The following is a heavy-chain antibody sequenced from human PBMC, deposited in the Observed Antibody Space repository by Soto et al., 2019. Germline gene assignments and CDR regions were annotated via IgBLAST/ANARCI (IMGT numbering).Heavy chain of an antibody. D-gene: IGHD6-25*01. CDR1: GYTFTSYD. CDR3: RRPPRSDYYYGMDV. CDR2: MNPNSGNT. V-gene: IGHV1-8*01. J-gene: IGHJ6*02. Sequence: VQLVQSGAEVKKPGASVKVSCKASGYTFTSYDINWVRQATGQGLEWMGWMNPNSGNTGYAQKFQGRVTMTRNTSISTADMELSSLRSEDTAVYYCRRPPRSDYYYGMDVWGQGTTVTVSS.